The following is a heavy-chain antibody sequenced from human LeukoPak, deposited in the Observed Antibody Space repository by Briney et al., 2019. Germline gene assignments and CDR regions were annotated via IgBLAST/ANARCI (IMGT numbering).Heavy chain of an antibody. V-gene: IGHV3-64*04. CDR3: ARASRAAAEGN. Sequence: PGGSLRLSCSASGFTFSSYAMHWVRQAPGKGLEYVSAISSNGGSTYYADSVKGRFTISRDNSKNTLYLQMNSLRAEDTAVYYCARASRAAAEGNWGQGTLVTVSS. CDR1: GFTFSSYA. CDR2: ISSNGGST. D-gene: IGHD6-13*01. J-gene: IGHJ4*02.